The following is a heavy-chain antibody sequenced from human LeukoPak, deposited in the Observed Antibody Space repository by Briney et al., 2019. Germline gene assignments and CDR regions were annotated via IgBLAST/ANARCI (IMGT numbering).Heavy chain of an antibody. CDR1: GGSVSSGSYY. J-gene: IGHJ4*02. D-gene: IGHD6-19*01. CDR2: IYYSGST. V-gene: IGHV4-61*01. CDR3: ARAGDSSGTYYFDC. Sequence: PSETLSLTCTVSGGSVSSGSYYWSWIRQPPGKGLEWIGYIYYSGSTNYNPSLQSRVTISVDTSKNQFSLKLSSVTAADTAVYYCARAGDSSGTYYFDCWGQGTLVTVSS.